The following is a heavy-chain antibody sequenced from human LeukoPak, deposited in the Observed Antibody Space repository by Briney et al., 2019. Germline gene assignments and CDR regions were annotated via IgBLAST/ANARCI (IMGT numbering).Heavy chain of an antibody. D-gene: IGHD2-8*01. Sequence: PGGSLRLSCAASGFTFSSYWMSWVRQAPGKGLEWVANIKQDGSEKYYVDSVKGRFTISRDNAKNSLYLQMNSLRAEDTAVYYCARYRDVMVGYFDYWGQGTLATVSS. J-gene: IGHJ4*02. V-gene: IGHV3-7*01. CDR2: IKQDGSEK. CDR3: ARYRDVMVGYFDY. CDR1: GFTFSSYW.